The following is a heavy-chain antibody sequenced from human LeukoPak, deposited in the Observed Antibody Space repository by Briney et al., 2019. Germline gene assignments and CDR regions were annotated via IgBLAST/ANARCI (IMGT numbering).Heavy chain of an antibody. D-gene: IGHD6-25*01. CDR2: IGTSSTTI. CDR3: ARFAAGGSYYYYMDV. Sequence: GGSLRLSCAASGFTFSDFSMNWVRQPPGKGLEWVSNIGTSSTTIYYADSVKGRFTISRDNAKNSLYLQMNSLRADDTAVYYCARFAAGGSYYYYMDVWGKGTTVTVSS. J-gene: IGHJ6*03. V-gene: IGHV3-11*04. CDR1: GFTFSDFS.